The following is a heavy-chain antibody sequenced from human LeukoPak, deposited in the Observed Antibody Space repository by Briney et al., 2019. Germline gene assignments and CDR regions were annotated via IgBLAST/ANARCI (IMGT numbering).Heavy chain of an antibody. J-gene: IGHJ4*02. CDR3: ARSQPHLYSSSWYRRGSYYFDY. V-gene: IGHV3-21*01. CDR1: GFTFSSYS. D-gene: IGHD6-13*01. Sequence: GGSLRLSCAASGFTFSSYSMNWVRQAPGKGLEWVSSISSSSSYIYYADSVKGRFTISRDNAKNSLYLQMNSLRAEDTAVYYCARSQPHLYSSSWYRRGSYYFDYWGQGTLVTVSS. CDR2: ISSSSSYI.